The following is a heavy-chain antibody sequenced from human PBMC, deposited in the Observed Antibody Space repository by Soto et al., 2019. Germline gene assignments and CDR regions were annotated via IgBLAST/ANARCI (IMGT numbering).Heavy chain of an antibody. J-gene: IGHJ6*02. Sequence: GGSLRLSCAASGFTFSSYGMHWVRQAPGKGLEWVAVISYDGSNKYYADSVKGRFTISRDNSKNTLYLQMNSLRAEDTAVYYCAKDPSRDTVTDYYYGMGVWGQGTTVTVSS. V-gene: IGHV3-30*18. CDR2: ISYDGSNK. CDR3: AKDPSRDTVTDYYYGMGV. D-gene: IGHD4-17*01. CDR1: GFTFSSYG.